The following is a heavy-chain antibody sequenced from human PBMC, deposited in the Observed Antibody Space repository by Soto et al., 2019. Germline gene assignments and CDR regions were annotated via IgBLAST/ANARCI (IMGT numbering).Heavy chain of an antibody. CDR2: IYYSGST. CDR1: GGSISSGGYY. V-gene: IGHV4-31*03. Sequence: QVQLQESGPGLVKPSQTLSLTCTVSGGSISSGGYYWSWIRQHPGKGLEWIGYIYYSGSTYYNPSLKSRVTISVDTSKNQFSLKLSPVTAADTAVYYCARERHSSSWLTDWGQGTLVTVSS. D-gene: IGHD6-13*01. J-gene: IGHJ4*02. CDR3: ARERHSSSWLTD.